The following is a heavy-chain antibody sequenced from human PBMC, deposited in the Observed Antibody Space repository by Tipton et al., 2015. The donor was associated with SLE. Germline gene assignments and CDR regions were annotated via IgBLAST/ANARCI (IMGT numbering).Heavy chain of an antibody. CDR3: ARRLVAAANDWYFGL. V-gene: IGHV4-39*07. Sequence: TLSLTCTVSGGPISSSSYYWGWIRQPPGKGLGWIGSIYYSGNTYYNPSLKSRVTISVDTPKNQFSLKLSSVTAADTAVYYCARRLVAAANDWYFGLWGRGTLVTVSS. J-gene: IGHJ2*01. CDR1: GGPISSSSYY. CDR2: IYYSGNT. D-gene: IGHD2-2*01.